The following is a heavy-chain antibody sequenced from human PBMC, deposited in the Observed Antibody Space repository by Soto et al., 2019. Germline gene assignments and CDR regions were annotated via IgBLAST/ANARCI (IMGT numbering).Heavy chain of an antibody. CDR3: ASEGYYSGSGTYSPPRYYGMDV. CDR1: GYTFSNFG. CDR2: ISDYNGNT. D-gene: IGHD3-10*01. Sequence: QVQLVQSGAEVRKPGASVKVSCKASGYTFSNFGLSWVRQAPGQGLEWMGWISDYNGNTHYAQKFQGRLIMTTDTATRPTYVELGSLPPDDTAVYFCASEGYYSGSGTYSPPRYYGMDVWGPGTTVTVSS. V-gene: IGHV1-18*01. J-gene: IGHJ6*02.